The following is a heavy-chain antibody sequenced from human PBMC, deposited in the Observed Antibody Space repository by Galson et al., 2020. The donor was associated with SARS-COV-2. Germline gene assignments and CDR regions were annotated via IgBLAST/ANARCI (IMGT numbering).Heavy chain of an antibody. D-gene: IGHD6-13*01. CDR1: GFTFDDYA. V-gene: IGHV3-9*01. Sequence: GGSLRLSCAASGFTFDDYAMHWVRQAPGKGLEWVSGISWNSGSIGYADSVKGRFTISRDNAKNSLYLQMNSLRAEDTALYYCAKDMGKGRQQQLGSFDYWGQGTLVTVSS. CDR3: AKDMGKGRQQQLGSFDY. CDR2: ISWNSGSI. J-gene: IGHJ4*02.